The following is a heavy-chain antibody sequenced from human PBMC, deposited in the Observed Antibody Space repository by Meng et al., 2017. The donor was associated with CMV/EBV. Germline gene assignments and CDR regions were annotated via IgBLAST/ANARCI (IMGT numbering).Heavy chain of an antibody. D-gene: IGHD6-13*01. V-gene: IGHV4-61*01. J-gene: IGHJ4*02. CDR1: GGSVSSGSYY. Sequence: ESLKISCTVSGGSVSSGSYYWSWIRQPPGKGLEWIGYIYYSGSTNYNPSLKSRVTISVDTSKNQFSLKLSSVTAADTAVYYCARDLRVDSSSYYYFDYWGQGTLVTVSS. CDR3: ARDLRVDSSSYYYFDY. CDR2: IYYSGST.